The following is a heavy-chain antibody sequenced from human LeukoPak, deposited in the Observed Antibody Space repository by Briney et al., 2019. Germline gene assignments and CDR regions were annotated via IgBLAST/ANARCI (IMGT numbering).Heavy chain of an antibody. CDR1: GFTVTRNY. D-gene: IGHD2-21*02. V-gene: IGHV3-53*01. CDR3: ARGAYCRGDCYFGY. J-gene: IGHJ4*02. Sequence: GGSLRLSCAASGFTVTRNYMTWVRQAPGKGLEWVSVIYSGGNTYYADSVKDRFTISRDNSKNTLYLQMNSLRAEDTAVYYCARGAYCRGDCYFGYWGQGTLVTVSS. CDR2: IYSGGNT.